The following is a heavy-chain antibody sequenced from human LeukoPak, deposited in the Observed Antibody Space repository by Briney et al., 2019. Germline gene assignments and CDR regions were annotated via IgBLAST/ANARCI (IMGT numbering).Heavy chain of an antibody. D-gene: IGHD4-23*01. CDR1: GFTFSGSA. J-gene: IGHJ5*02. V-gene: IGHV3-73*01. Sequence: GGSLRLSCAASGFTFSGSAMHWVRQASGKGLEWVGRIRSKANSYATAYAASVKGRFTISRDDSKNTLYLQMNSLRAEDTAVCYCAKWNRMTTVVKGWFDPWGQGTLVTVSS. CDR2: IRSKANSYAT. CDR3: AKWNRMTTVVKGWFDP.